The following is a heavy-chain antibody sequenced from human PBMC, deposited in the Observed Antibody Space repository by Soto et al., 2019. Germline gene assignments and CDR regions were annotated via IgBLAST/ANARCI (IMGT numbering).Heavy chain of an antibody. CDR1: GFTVSNYW. D-gene: IGHD7-27*01. Sequence: GSLRLSCAASGFTVSNYWMTWVRQAPGKGLEWVANINKDGSQKNYVDSVKGRFTIARDNGQNSLSLQINSLRVEDTAVYYCVRELGLAYWGQGALVTVSS. J-gene: IGHJ4*02. CDR3: VRELGLAY. CDR2: INKDGSQK. V-gene: IGHV3-7*03.